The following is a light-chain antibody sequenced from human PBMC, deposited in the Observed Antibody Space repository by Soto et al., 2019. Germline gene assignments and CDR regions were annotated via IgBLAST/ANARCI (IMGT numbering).Light chain of an antibody. CDR1: GSDVCGYNY. V-gene: IGLV2-14*01. CDR2: DVS. J-gene: IGLJ2*01. Sequence: QAVVTQPASVSGSPGQSITISCTGTGSDVCGYNYVSWYQQHPGKAPNLIIFDVSNRPSGVSNRFSGSKSGNSASLTISGLQAEDEADYYCSSYTGSNTPVVFGGGTQLTVL. CDR3: SSYTGSNTPVV.